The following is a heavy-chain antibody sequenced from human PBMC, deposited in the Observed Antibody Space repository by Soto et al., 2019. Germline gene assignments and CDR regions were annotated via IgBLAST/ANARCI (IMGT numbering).Heavy chain of an antibody. Sequence: VGSLRLSCSASGFTFSSFAIHWVRQAPGKGLEWVAVIWYDGGNKFYADSVKGRFTIARDNSKNTLSLQMSSLRAEDTAIYFCARDRHSTSSGYFDNWGQGTLVTVSS. CDR3: ARDRHSTSSGYFDN. V-gene: IGHV3-33*01. J-gene: IGHJ4*02. CDR1: GFTFSSFA. CDR2: IWYDGGNK. D-gene: IGHD6-6*01.